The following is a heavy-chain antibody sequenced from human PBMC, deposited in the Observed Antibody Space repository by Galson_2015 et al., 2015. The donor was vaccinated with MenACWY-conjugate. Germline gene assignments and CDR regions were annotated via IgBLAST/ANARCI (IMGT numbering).Heavy chain of an antibody. D-gene: IGHD2-15*01. V-gene: IGHV3-74*01. J-gene: IGHJ6*02. CDR3: ATLLLHSGGMDV. CDR1: GFTFSSYW. CDR2: INRDWSST. Sequence: SLRLSCAASGFTFSSYWMNWVRQAPGTGLVWVSRINRDWSSTSYADSVKGRFTISRDNAQNTLYLQMNSLRDEDTAVYYCATLLLHSGGMDVWGQGTTVTVSS.